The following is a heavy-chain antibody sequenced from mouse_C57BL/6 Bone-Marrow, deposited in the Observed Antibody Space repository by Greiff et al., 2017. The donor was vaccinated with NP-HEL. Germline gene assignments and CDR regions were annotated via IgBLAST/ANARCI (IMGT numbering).Heavy chain of an antibody. CDR3: AREGRWLRRGYWYFDV. CDR1: GYTFTSYW. CDR2: INPSNGGT. J-gene: IGHJ1*03. V-gene: IGHV1-53*01. Sequence: QVQLQQSGTELVKPGTSVQLSCTSSGYTFTSYWMHWVKQRPGQGLEWIGNINPSNGGTTYNEKFKGKATLTVDKSSSTAYMQLSSLTSDDSAVYYCAREGRWLRRGYWYFDVWGTGTTVTVSS. D-gene: IGHD2-2*01.